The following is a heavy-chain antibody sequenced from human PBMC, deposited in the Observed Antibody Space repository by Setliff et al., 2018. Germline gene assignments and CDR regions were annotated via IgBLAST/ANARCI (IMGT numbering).Heavy chain of an antibody. D-gene: IGHD3-10*01. V-gene: IGHV3-53*01. CDR3: RQWFGELSRDY. CDR2: LYGGGNT. CDR1: GFTVSSND. J-gene: IGHJ4*02. Sequence: PGESLTISCAASGFTVSSNDMSWVRQAPGKGLEWIALLYGGGNTFYADSVKGRFTISGDSSKNAVYLQMNSLRADDTAVYYCRQWFGELSRDYWGPGTLVTVSS.